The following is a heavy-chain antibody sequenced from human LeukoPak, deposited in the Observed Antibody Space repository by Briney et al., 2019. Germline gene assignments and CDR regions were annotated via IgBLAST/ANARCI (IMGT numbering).Heavy chain of an antibody. CDR3: AGDDYGNPLTDGAFDI. CDR1: GFTFSDYY. CDR2: ISSSGSPI. Sequence: GGSLRLSCAASGFTFSDYYMSWIRQAPGEGLECLSYISSSGSPIHYADSVEGRFTISRDNAKNSLYLQMNSLRVEDTAVYYCAGDDYGNPLTDGAFDIWGQGTMVTVSS. J-gene: IGHJ3*02. D-gene: IGHD4-17*01. V-gene: IGHV3-11*01.